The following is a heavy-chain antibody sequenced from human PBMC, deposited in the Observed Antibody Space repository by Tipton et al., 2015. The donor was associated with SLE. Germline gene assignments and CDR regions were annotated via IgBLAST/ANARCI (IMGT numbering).Heavy chain of an antibody. D-gene: IGHD3-10*01. J-gene: IGHJ3*02. Sequence: VQLVQSGAEVKKPGESLRISCKGSEYSFTSYWINWVRQRPGKGLEWMGRIDPSDSYTNYRPSFQGHVTISADKSISTAYMQWSSLKASDTAMYYCARRGSLDAFDILGQGTMVTVSS. CDR3: ARRGSLDAFDI. V-gene: IGHV5-10-1*01. CDR1: EYSFTSYW. CDR2: IDPSDSYT.